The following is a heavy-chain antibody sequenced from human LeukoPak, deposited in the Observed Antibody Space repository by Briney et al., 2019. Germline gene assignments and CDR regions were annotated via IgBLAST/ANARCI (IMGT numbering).Heavy chain of an antibody. CDR1: GGSISSSTYY. D-gene: IGHD3-10*01. J-gene: IGHJ4*02. CDR3: ARQSPLLWFGENYYFDY. CDR2: IYYSGST. Sequence: PSETLSLTCTVSGGSISSSTYYWGWIRQPPGKGLEWIGSIYYSGSTYYNPSLKGRVTISVDTSKNQFSLKLSSVTAADTAVYYCARQSPLLWFGENYYFDYWGQGALVTVSS. V-gene: IGHV4-39*01.